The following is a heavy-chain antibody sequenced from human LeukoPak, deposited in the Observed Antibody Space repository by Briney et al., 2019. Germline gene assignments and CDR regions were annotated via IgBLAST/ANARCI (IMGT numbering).Heavy chain of an antibody. J-gene: IGHJ4*02. CDR1: GGSTNSYY. V-gene: IGHV4-4*07. CDR2: IYSSGST. CDR3: ARVKASSTSWTFDQ. Sequence: SETLSLTCSVSGGSTNSYYWSWIRQSGGKGLEWIGRIYSSGSTVYNPSLNSRLTMSIDTSKNQFSLTLKSVTAADTAVYYCARVKASSTSWTFDQWGQGALVTVSS. D-gene: IGHD2-2*01.